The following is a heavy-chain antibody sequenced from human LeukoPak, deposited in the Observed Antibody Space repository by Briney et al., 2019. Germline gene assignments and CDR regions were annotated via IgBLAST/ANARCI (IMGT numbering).Heavy chain of an antibody. Sequence: GRSLRLSCAASGFTFSSYWMHLVRQAPGKGLVWVSRINSDGSGTIYADSVKGRFTISRDNAKNTLYLQMNRLRAEDTAVYYCARAASGSYSYDYWGQGTLVTVSS. V-gene: IGHV3-74*01. CDR3: ARAASGSYSYDY. D-gene: IGHD1-26*01. CDR1: GFTFSSYW. J-gene: IGHJ4*02. CDR2: INSDGSGT.